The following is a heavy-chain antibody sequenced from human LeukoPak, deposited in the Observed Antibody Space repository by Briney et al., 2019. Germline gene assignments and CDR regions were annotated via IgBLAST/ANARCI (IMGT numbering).Heavy chain of an antibody. CDR3: ARPGIAVAGGY. CDR2: ISSSSSYI. CDR1: GFTFSSYS. J-gene: IGHJ4*02. V-gene: IGHV3-21*01. Sequence: GGSLRLSCAASGFTFSSYSMNWVRQAPGKGLEWVSSISSSSSYIYYADSVKGRFTISRDNAKNSLYLQMNSLRAEDTAVYYCARPGIAVAGGYWGQGALVTVSS. D-gene: IGHD6-19*01.